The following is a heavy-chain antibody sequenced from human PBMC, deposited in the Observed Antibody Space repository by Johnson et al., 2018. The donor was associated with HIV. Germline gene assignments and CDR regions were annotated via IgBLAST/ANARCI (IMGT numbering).Heavy chain of an antibody. CDR2: ISSSGKST. J-gene: IGHJ3*02. D-gene: IGHD3-16*01. CDR3: ARGSRYTFDNDDVHLLHAFDI. V-gene: IGHV3-11*04. Sequence: QVQLVESGGGLVKPGGSLRLSCAVSGFIFRDYYMSWIRQAPGKGLEWVSYISSSGKSTNYADSVKGRFTISRDNAKNSLYLQMNSLRAEYTAMYYCARGSRYTFDNDDVHLLHAFDIWGQGTMVTVSS. CDR1: GFIFRDYY.